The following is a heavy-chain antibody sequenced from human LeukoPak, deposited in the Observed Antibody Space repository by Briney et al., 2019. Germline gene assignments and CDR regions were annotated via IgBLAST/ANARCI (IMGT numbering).Heavy chain of an antibody. Sequence: GASVKVSCKASGGTFSSYAISWVRQAPGQGLEWMGRIIPIFGTANYAQKFQGRVTMTRDTSTSTVYMELSSLRSEDTAVYYCATCSGRSCFTFGFFDYWGQGTLVTVSS. V-gene: IGHV1-69*05. D-gene: IGHD2-15*01. CDR2: IIPIFGTA. CDR1: GGTFSSYA. J-gene: IGHJ4*02. CDR3: ATCSGRSCFTFGFFDY.